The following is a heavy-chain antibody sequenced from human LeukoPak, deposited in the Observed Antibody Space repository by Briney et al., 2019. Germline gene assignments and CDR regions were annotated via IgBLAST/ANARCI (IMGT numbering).Heavy chain of an antibody. CDR2: IYTSGST. CDR1: GGSISSGSYY. V-gene: IGHV4-61*02. CDR3: ARVSRKSPGYYYMDV. J-gene: IGHJ6*03. Sequence: SETLSLTCTVSGGSISSGSYYWSWIRQPAGKGLEWIGRIYTSGSTKYNPSLKSRVTISVDRSKNQFSLKLSSVTAADTAVYYCARVSRKSPGYYYMDVWGKGTTVTVSS.